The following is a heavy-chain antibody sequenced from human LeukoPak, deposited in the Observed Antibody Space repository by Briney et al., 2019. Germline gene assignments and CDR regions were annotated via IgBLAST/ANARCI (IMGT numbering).Heavy chain of an antibody. CDR2: IYYSGST. V-gene: IGHV4-59*08. Sequence: SETLSLTCTVSGGSISSYYWSWIRQPPGKGLEWIGYIYYSGSTNYNPSLKSRVTISIDTSKNQFSLKLSSVTAADTAVYYCARHLLVSSSTNYYYGMDVWGQGTTVTVSS. CDR3: ARHLLVSSSTNYYYGMDV. D-gene: IGHD6-6*01. CDR1: GGSISSYY. J-gene: IGHJ6*02.